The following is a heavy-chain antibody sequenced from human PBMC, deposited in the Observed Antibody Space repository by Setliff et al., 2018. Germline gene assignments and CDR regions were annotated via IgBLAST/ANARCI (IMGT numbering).Heavy chain of an antibody. J-gene: IGHJ6*02. Sequence: GGSLRLSCAASGFTFSSYWMHWVRQAPGKGLVWVSRINSDGSSTSYADSVKGRFTISRDNAKNTLYLQMNSLRAEDTGVYYCARDYVLRYFDRPHTLWSYYYYGMDVWGQGTTVTAP. CDR3: ARDYVLRYFDRPHTLWSYYYYGMDV. CDR1: GFTFSSYW. D-gene: IGHD3-9*01. V-gene: IGHV3-74*01. CDR2: INSDGSST.